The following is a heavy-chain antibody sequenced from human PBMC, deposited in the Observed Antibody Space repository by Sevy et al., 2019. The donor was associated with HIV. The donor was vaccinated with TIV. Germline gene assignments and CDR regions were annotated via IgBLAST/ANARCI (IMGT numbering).Heavy chain of an antibody. V-gene: IGHV1-2*02. Sequence: ASVKVSCKASGCTFTGYYMHWVRQAPGQGLEWMGWINPDSGGPNYAPKFQGRVTLTRDTSISTAYMDLSRLKSDDTAVYYCVRDDRDGYFEYWGHGTLVTVSS. CDR2: INPDSGGP. CDR1: GCTFTGYY. CDR3: VRDDRDGYFEY. J-gene: IGHJ4*01.